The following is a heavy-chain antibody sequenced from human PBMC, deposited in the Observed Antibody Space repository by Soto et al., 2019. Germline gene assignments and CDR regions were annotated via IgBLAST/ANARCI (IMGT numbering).Heavy chain of an antibody. Sequence: PGGSLRLSCAASGFTFSSYWMSWVLQAPWKGLEWVANIKQDGSEKYYVDSVKGRFTISRDNAKNSLYLQMNSLRAEDTAVYYCARRRYDILTGYSHHDYWGQRTLVTVSS. J-gene: IGHJ4*02. D-gene: IGHD3-9*01. V-gene: IGHV3-7*04. CDR3: ARRRYDILTGYSHHDY. CDR1: GFTFSSYW. CDR2: IKQDGSEK.